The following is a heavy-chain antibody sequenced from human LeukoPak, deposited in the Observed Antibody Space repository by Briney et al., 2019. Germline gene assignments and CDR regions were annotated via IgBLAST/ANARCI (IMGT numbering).Heavy chain of an antibody. V-gene: IGHV4-34*01. CDR2: INYSGST. CDR1: GGSFSGYY. J-gene: IGHJ5*02. D-gene: IGHD3-3*01. CDR3: ARAAMDYDFWSGYYIGWFDP. Sequence: SETLSLTCAVYGGSFSGYYWSWIRQPPGKGLEWIGEINYSGSTNYNPSLKGRVTISVDTSKNQFSLKLSSVTAADTAVYYCARAAMDYDFWSGYYIGWFDPWGQGTLVTVSS.